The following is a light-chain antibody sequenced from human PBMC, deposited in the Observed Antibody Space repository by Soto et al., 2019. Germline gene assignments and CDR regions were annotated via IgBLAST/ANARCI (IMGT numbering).Light chain of an antibody. V-gene: IGKV3-20*01. CDR2: GAS. CDR3: QQYTGPTTT. J-gene: IGKJ5*01. CDR1: QTVSSNY. Sequence: EIILTQSPDTLSLSPGERATLSCRASQTVSSNYLAWCQKRPGQAPRLLIYGASTRAAGIPDRFSGSGSGTDFNLTITRLETEDSAVYVCQQYTGPTTTFGQGTRLEIK.